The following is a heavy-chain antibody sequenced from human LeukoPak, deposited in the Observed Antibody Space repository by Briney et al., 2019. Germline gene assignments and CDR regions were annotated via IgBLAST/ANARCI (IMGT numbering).Heavy chain of an antibody. Sequence: ASVKVSCKASGYTITTYAITWVRQAPGQGLEWMGWINPNSGGTNYAQKFQGRVTMTRDTSISTAYMELSRLRSDDTAVYYCALMRATTPYDAFDIWGQGTMVTVSS. J-gene: IGHJ3*02. D-gene: IGHD1-26*01. V-gene: IGHV1-2*02. CDR1: GYTITTYA. CDR2: INPNSGGT. CDR3: ALMRATTPYDAFDI.